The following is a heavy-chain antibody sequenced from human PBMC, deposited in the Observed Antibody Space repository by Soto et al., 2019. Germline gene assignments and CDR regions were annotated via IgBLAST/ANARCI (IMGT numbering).Heavy chain of an antibody. CDR3: AKDFPPVVPAAMEGAFDI. J-gene: IGHJ3*02. CDR2: ISWNSGSI. V-gene: IGHV3-9*01. D-gene: IGHD2-2*01. Sequence: EVQLVESGGGLVQPGRSLRLSCAASGFTFDDYAMHWVRQAPGKGLEWVSGISWNSGSIGYADSVKGRFTISRDNAKNSLYLHMNSLRAEDTALYYCAKDFPPVVPAAMEGAFDIWGQGTMVTVSS. CDR1: GFTFDDYA.